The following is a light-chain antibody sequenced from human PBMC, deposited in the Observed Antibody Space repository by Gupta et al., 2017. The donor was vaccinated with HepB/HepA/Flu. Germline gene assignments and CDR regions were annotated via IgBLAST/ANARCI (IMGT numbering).Light chain of an antibody. Sequence: DIQLTQSPSSLSASVGDRVTITCRASQTVSKYLNWYQKKPGGVPKFLIYATTNLESGVPTRFSGSGYGKELALTISGQETEDCANYYCQQSYKMHTFGGGTKVEMK. CDR3: QQSYKMHT. CDR1: QTVSKY. J-gene: IGKJ4*01. V-gene: IGKV1-39*01. CDR2: ATT.